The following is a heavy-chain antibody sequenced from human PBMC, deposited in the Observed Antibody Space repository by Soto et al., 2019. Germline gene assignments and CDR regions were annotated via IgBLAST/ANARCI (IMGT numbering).Heavy chain of an antibody. CDR3: ARLPSSSPSYYYYPLDV. Sequence: LGESQKISCKGSGYIFSNHYIAWVRQMPGKGLEWMGIIYPGDSHTKYSPSFQGQVTISADKSISTAYLQWSSLNASDTAMFYCARLPSSSPSYYYYPLDVWGQGTTVTVSS. D-gene: IGHD6-6*01. J-gene: IGHJ6*02. CDR2: IYPGDSHT. V-gene: IGHV5-51*01. CDR1: GYIFSNHY.